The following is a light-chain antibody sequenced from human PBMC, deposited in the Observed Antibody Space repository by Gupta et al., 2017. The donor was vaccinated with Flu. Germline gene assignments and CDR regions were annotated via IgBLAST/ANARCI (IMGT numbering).Light chain of an antibody. Sequence: QLVLTQSTSDSASLGASVTITCTLSSGHVIYTIAWHQQQPEKGPRYLMKVKSDGSHTNGDGIPDRFSCSSSGADRYLIISNLQAEDEADYCCQAWDTDIRVFGGGTNLTVL. CDR1: SGHVIYT. V-gene: IGLV4-69*01. J-gene: IGLJ3*02. CDR3: QAWDTDIRV. CDR2: VKSDGSH.